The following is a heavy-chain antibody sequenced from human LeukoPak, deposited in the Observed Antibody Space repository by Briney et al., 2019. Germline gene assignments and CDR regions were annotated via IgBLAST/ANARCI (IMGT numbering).Heavy chain of an antibody. CDR1: GFTFSTFD. CDR2: ISSSTII. D-gene: IGHD5-24*01. CDR3: ARHNQRDYFDY. V-gene: IGHV3-48*02. Sequence: PGGSLRLSCAASGFTFSTFDVSCVRQVPGKGLDWVSYISSSTIIYYADSVKGRFTISRDNAKNSLYLQMSSLRDEDTAVYYCARHNQRDYFDYWGQGTLVTVSS. J-gene: IGHJ4*02.